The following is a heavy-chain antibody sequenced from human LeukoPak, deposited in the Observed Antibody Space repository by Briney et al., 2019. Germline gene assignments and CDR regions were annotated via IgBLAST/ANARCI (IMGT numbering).Heavy chain of an antibody. CDR2: INPNSGGT. Sequence: GASVKVSCKASGYTFTGYYMHWVRQAPGQGLEWMGWINPNSGGTNYAQKSQGWVTMTRDTSISTAYMELSRLRSDDTAVYYCARSPPNYYDSSGYVDYWGQGTLVTVSS. CDR3: ARSPPNYYDSSGYVDY. V-gene: IGHV1-2*04. J-gene: IGHJ4*02. CDR1: GYTFTGYY. D-gene: IGHD3-22*01.